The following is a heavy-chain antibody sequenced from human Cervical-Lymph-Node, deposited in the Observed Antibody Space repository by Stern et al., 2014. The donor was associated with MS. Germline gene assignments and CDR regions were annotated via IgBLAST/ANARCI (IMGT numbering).Heavy chain of an antibody. CDR3: AKDRELVVVTFDS. CDR1: GFTFSDYA. J-gene: IGHJ4*02. D-gene: IGHD2-15*01. CDR2: ISLSGGST. Sequence: VQLVESGGGLVQPGGSLRLSCAASGFTFSDYAMSWVRQAPGQGLEWVSAISLSGGSTFYADSVQGRFTISRDNSKNTVYLQMSSLRAEDTAVYYCAKDRELVVVTFDSWGQGTLVTVSS. V-gene: IGHV3-23*04.